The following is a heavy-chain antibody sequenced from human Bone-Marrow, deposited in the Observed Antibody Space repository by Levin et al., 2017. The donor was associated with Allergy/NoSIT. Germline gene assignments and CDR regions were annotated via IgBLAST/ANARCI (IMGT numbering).Heavy chain of an antibody. CDR2: MWFDGSHK. Sequence: QAGGSLRLSCVASGFTFGSYGMNWVRQAPGKGLEWVAYMWFDGSHKAYADSVEGRFTISRDNSKNTLYLQMNSLRADDSALYYCAREFQEFYSDYWGQGTLVTVSS. CDR3: AREFQEFYSDY. D-gene: IGHD2-21*01. V-gene: IGHV3-33*01. J-gene: IGHJ4*02. CDR1: GFTFGSYG.